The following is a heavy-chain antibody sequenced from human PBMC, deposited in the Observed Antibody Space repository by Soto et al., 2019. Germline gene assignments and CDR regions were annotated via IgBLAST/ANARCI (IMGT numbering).Heavy chain of an antibody. CDR1: GGSIGHYY. CDR2: IHYTGSA. D-gene: IGHD6-13*01. Sequence: PSETLSLTCTVSGGSIGHYYWSWIRQPPGGGLEWIGYIHYTGSARYNPSLQSRVTISVDTSQNQFSLRLTSVTAADTALYYCARGSAAADPYYYYGLDVWGQGTTVTVSS. CDR3: ARGSAAADPYYYYGLDV. J-gene: IGHJ6*02. V-gene: IGHV4-59*01.